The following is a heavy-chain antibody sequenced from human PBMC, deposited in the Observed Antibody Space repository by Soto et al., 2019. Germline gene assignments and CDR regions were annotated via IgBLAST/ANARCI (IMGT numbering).Heavy chain of an antibody. D-gene: IGHD3-3*01. J-gene: IGHJ1*01. CDR3: TTVISQYYDFWSGPHFQH. CDR2: IKSKTDGGTT. CDR1: GFTFSNAW. V-gene: IGHV3-15*01. Sequence: EVQLVESGGGLVKPGGSLRLSCAASGFTFSNAWMSWVRQAPGKGLEWVGRIKSKTDGGTTDYAAPVKGRFTISRDDSKNTLYLQMNSLKTEDTAVYYCTTVISQYYDFWSGPHFQHWGQGTLVTVSS.